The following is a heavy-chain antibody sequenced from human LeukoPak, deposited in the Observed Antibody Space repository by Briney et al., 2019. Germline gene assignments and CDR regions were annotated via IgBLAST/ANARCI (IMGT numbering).Heavy chain of an antibody. Sequence: GGSLRLSCAASGFMFSSNWMSWVRLAPGKGLEWVANIKEDGTETYYVDSVKGRFTISRDNAKNSLYLQMNSLRVADTAVYYCAKEGRSLQTYWGQGTLVTVSS. CDR3: AKEGRSLQTY. D-gene: IGHD5-24*01. CDR1: GFMFSSNW. CDR2: IKEDGTET. V-gene: IGHV3-7*03. J-gene: IGHJ4*02.